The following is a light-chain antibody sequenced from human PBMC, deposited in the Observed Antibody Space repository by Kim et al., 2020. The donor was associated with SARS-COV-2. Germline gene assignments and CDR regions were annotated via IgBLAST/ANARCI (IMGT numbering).Light chain of an antibody. CDR1: SSNIGSHY. V-gene: IGLV1-47*01. CDR2: RDN. J-gene: IGLJ2*01. Sequence: GQRVTISCSGSSSNIGSHYVFWYEHLPGTAPKLLISRDNQRPSGVPDRFSGSKSGTSASLAISGLRSEDEADYYCAAWDDSLSGVVFGGGTQLTVL. CDR3: AAWDDSLSGVV.